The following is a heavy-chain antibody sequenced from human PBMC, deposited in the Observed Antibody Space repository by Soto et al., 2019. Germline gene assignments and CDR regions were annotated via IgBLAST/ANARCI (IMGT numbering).Heavy chain of an antibody. Sequence: SETLSLTCTVSGGSIKNTGANWGWVRQPPGKGLEWIGSVYYTGTTYYNPSLQSRVTISIDTSKNQYSLSVNSVAAADTTVYYCATHTSGSRNGPHTWGQGTLVTVSS. CDR2: VYYTGTT. CDR1: GGSIKNTGAN. CDR3: ATHTSGSRNGPHT. J-gene: IGHJ5*02. V-gene: IGHV4-39*01. D-gene: IGHD1-26*01.